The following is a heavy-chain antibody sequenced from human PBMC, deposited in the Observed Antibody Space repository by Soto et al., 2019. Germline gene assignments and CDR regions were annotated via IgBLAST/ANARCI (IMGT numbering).Heavy chain of an antibody. CDR2: ISGSGGST. V-gene: IGHV3-23*01. Sequence: EVQLLESGGGLVQPGGSLRLSCAASGFTFSSYAMSWVRQAPGKGLEWVSAISGSGGSTYYADSVKGRFTISRDNSKNTLYLQMNSLGAEDTAVYYCAKDLGGGVYYYYMDVWGKGTTVTVSS. CDR1: GFTFSSYA. D-gene: IGHD3-10*01. CDR3: AKDLGGGVYYYYMDV. J-gene: IGHJ6*03.